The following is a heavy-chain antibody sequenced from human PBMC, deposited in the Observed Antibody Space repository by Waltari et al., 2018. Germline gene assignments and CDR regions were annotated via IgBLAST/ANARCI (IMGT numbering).Heavy chain of an antibody. CDR3: ARRSDYYYYMDV. J-gene: IGHJ6*03. Sequence: EVQLVQSGAEVKEPGESLQISCRGSGYSFSNYSIAWLRQTPGKGLEWMGIVYPGDSGTRYSPSFQDQVTISADKSISTAYLQWTSLKASDTAMYYCARRSDYYYYMDVWGKGTTVTVSS. V-gene: IGHV5-51*01. CDR2: VYPGDSGT. CDR1: GYSFSNYS.